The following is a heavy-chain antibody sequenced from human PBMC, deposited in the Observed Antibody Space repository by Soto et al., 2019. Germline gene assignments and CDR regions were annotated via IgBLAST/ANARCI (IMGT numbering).Heavy chain of an antibody. Sequence: QVQLVESGGGVVQPGRSLRLSCAASGFTFSSYGMHWVRQAPGKGLEWVAVIWYDGSNKYYADSVKGRFTISRDNSKNTLYLQMNSLRAEDTAVYYCARDQPLYYDSSGYPDYWGQGTLVTVSS. CDR3: ARDQPLYYDSSGYPDY. V-gene: IGHV3-33*01. D-gene: IGHD3-22*01. CDR1: GFTFSSYG. CDR2: IWYDGSNK. J-gene: IGHJ4*02.